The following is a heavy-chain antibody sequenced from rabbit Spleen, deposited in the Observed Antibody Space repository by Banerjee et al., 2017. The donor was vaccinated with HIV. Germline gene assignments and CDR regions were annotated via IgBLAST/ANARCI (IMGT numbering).Heavy chain of an antibody. CDR2: IDTGSSGFT. D-gene: IGHD3-3*01. Sequence: QSLEESGGDLVKPGASLTLTCIASGVSFSGDSYMCWVRQAPGKGLEWIVCIDTGSSGFTYYASWAKGRFTISKTSSTTVTLQMTSLTAADTATYFCARDLVVAIGWNFNLWGPGTLVTVS. J-gene: IGHJ4*01. V-gene: IGHV1S40*01. CDR1: GVSFSGDSY. CDR3: ARDLVVAIGWNFNL.